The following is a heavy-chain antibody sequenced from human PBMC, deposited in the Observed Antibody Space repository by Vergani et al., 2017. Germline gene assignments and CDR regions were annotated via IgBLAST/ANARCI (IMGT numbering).Heavy chain of an antibody. CDR1: GFTFSTYS. CDR2: LTGGGGST. D-gene: IGHD1-26*01. Sequence: EVQLLESGGSLKQPGGSVRLSCAASGFTFSTYSMHWVRQAPGKGLAWVSALTGGGGSTSYADSFKGRFIISINNSRETLYLQMNSLRPEDTATYYCVKDAGSYENFFDTWGQGTLVTVSS. J-gene: IGHJ1*01. V-gene: IGHV3-23*01. CDR3: VKDAGSYENFFDT.